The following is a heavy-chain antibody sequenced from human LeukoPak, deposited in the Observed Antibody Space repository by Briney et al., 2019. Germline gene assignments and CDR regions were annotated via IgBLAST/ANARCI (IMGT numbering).Heavy chain of an antibody. J-gene: IGHJ4*02. D-gene: IGHD3-22*01. CDR1: GGSISSYY. Sequence: SETLSLTCTVSGGSISSYYWSWIRQPAGKGLEWIGSIYHSGSTYYNPSLKSRVTISVDTSKNQFSLKLSSVTAADTAVYYCARGHWYDSSGYYGYWGQGTLVTVSS. CDR3: ARGHWYDSSGYYGY. V-gene: IGHV4-4*07. CDR2: IYHSGST.